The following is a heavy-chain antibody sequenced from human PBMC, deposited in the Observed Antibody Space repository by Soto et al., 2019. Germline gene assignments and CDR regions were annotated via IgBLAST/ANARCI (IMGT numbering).Heavy chain of an antibody. CDR3: AKGVVREPAYFDY. Sequence: GGSLRLSCTVSGFTFSAFAMYWVRQAPGKGLEWVALISYDGTNEDYAESVRGRFTISRDNSKNTPYLDMNSLSAEDSAVYFCAKGVVREPAYFDYWGQGTLVTVPQ. CDR2: ISYDGTNE. J-gene: IGHJ4*02. V-gene: IGHV3-30*04. D-gene: IGHD3-10*01. CDR1: GFTFSAFA.